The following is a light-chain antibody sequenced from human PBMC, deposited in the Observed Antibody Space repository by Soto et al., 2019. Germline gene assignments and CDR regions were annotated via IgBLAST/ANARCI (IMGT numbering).Light chain of an antibody. CDR3: RSYASGSCYV. V-gene: IGLV2-14*01. J-gene: IGLJ1*01. CDR1: SSSSGRYYP. CDR2: EVT. Sequence: SALTQLASVSGSPGQSIPISSTGTSSSSGRYYPVSWYQLHPGKPPKLIFYEVTSRPPGVSYRISGSKHGNSSSLTTSGLQADDEADYYCRSYASGSCYVLGGGTKVTVL.